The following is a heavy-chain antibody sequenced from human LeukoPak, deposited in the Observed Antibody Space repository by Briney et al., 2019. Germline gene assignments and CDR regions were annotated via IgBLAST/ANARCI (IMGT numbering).Heavy chain of an antibody. V-gene: IGHV3-43*01. Sequence: GGSLRLSCAASGFTFDDYTMHWARQAPGKGLEWVSLISWDGSSIYYADSVKGRFTISRDNSNYSLFLQINSLRAEDTAFYYCAREYGSTFDPWGQGTLVTVSS. J-gene: IGHJ5*02. CDR2: ISWDGSSI. D-gene: IGHD2/OR15-2a*01. CDR1: GFTFDDYT. CDR3: AREYGSTFDP.